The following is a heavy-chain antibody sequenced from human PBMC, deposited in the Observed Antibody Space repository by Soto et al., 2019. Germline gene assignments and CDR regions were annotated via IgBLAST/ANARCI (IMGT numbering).Heavy chain of an antibody. CDR1: GFTFSSYG. V-gene: IGHV3-33*01. Sequence: QVQLVESGGGVVQPGRSLRLSCAASGFTFSSYGMHWVRQAPGKGLEWVAVIWYDGSNKYYADSVKGRFTISRDNSKNTLYLQMNSLRAEDTAVYYCARDFKASGDLVDYWGQGTLVTVSS. D-gene: IGHD4-17*01. CDR3: ARDFKASGDLVDY. J-gene: IGHJ4*02. CDR2: IWYDGSNK.